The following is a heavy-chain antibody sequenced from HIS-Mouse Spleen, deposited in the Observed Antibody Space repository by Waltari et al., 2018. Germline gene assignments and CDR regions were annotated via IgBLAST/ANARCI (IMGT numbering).Heavy chain of an antibody. CDR3: ARGDSSYFDAFDI. D-gene: IGHD2-15*01. CDR1: GGSFSGYY. J-gene: IGHJ3*02. Sequence: QVQLQQWGAGLLKPSETLSLTCAVYGGSFSGYYCSWLRQPPGKGLEWIGEINHSGSTNYNPSLKSRVTISVDTSKNQFALKLSSVTAADTAVYYCARGDSSYFDAFDIWGQGTMVTVSS. V-gene: IGHV4-34*01. CDR2: INHSGST.